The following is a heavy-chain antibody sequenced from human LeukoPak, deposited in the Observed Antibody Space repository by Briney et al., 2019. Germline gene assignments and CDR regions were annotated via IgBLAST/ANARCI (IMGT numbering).Heavy chain of an antibody. CDR2: IYHSGST. Sequence: SETLSLTCTVSGYSISSGYYWGWIRQPPGKGLEWIGSIYHSGSTYYNPSLKSRVTISVDTSKNQFSLKLSSVTAADTAVYYCARERRFAYWYFDLWGRGTQVTVSS. J-gene: IGHJ2*01. CDR1: GYSISSGYY. D-gene: IGHD3-3*01. V-gene: IGHV4-38-2*02. CDR3: ARERRFAYWYFDL.